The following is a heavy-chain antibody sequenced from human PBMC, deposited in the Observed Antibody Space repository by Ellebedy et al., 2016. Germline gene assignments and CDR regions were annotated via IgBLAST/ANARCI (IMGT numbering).Heavy chain of an antibody. Sequence: GESLKISCAASGFRFSSYGMHWVRQAPGKGLEWVAVIWYDGSNKYHADSVKGRFTISRDNSNNTLSLQMNSLRAEDTAVYYCARNRGYCGGDCYSSLDGMDVWGQGTTVTVSS. D-gene: IGHD2-21*02. CDR1: GFRFSSYG. J-gene: IGHJ6*02. CDR2: IWYDGSNK. CDR3: ARNRGYCGGDCYSSLDGMDV. V-gene: IGHV3-33*08.